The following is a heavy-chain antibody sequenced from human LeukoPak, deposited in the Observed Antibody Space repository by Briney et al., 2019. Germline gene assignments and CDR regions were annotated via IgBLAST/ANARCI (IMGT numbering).Heavy chain of an antibody. D-gene: IGHD3-22*01. J-gene: IGHJ4*02. CDR1: GFTFDDYA. CDR2: ISWNSGSI. CDR3: AKDKAYYYDSGAFDY. Sequence: SGRSLRLSCAASGFTFDDYAMHWIRQAPGKGLEWVSGISWNSGSIGYADSVKGRFTISRDNAKNSLYLQMNSLRAEDTALYYCAKDKAYYYDSGAFDYWGQGTLVTVPS. V-gene: IGHV3-9*01.